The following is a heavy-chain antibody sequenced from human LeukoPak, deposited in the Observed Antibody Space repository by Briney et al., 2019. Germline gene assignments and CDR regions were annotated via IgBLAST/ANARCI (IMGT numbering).Heavy chain of an antibody. Sequence: ASVKVSCKTSGYSFTHYDIHWVRQATGQGLEWMGWMNPKTENTEYAQKFQGRVTLTWTTSISTAYMDLSSLTSEDTAVYSCARCGPISIRFWGQGTLVTVSS. CDR3: ARCGPISIRF. V-gene: IGHV1-8*01. CDR1: GYSFTHYD. CDR2: MNPKTENT. J-gene: IGHJ1*01. D-gene: IGHD2/OR15-2a*01.